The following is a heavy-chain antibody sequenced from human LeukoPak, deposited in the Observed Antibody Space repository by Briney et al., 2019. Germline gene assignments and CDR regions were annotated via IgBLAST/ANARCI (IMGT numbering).Heavy chain of an antibody. CDR3: ARDAISVVVVAATPYY. Sequence: ASVKVSYKASGYTFTIYGISWVRQAPGKGREGMGWISAYNGNTNYAQKLQGRVTMTPYTSTSTAYMDLRSLRSDDTAVYYCARDAISVVVVAATPYYWGQGTLVTVSS. J-gene: IGHJ4*02. D-gene: IGHD2-15*01. CDR2: ISAYNGNT. CDR1: GYTFTIYG. V-gene: IGHV1-18*04.